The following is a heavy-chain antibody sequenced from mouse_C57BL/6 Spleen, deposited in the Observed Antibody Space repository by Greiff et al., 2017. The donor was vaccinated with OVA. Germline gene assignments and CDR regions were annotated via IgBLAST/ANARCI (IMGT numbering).Heavy chain of an antibody. CDR1: GYAFTNYL. V-gene: IGHV1-54*01. CDR2: INPGSGGT. D-gene: IGHD2-4*01. Sequence: QVQPKESGAELVRPGTSVKVSCKASGYAFTNYLIEWVKQRPGQGLEWIGVINPGSGGTNYNEKFKGKATLTADKSSSTAYMQLSSLTSEDSAVYFCARYDYDRVDYWGQGTTLTVSS. CDR3: ARYDYDRVDY. J-gene: IGHJ2*01.